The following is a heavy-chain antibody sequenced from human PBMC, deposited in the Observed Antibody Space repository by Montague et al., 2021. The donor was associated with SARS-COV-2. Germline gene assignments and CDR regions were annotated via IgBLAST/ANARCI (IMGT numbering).Heavy chain of an antibody. V-gene: IGHV2-5*01. CDR2: IYSNDEK. CDR1: GFSLSTPNVG. D-gene: IGHD3-9*01. CDR3: AHLIRYYDIFTGIPFDY. Sequence: TLSLTCTFSGFSLSTPNVGAGWIHQPPGKALEWVAVIYSNDEKRYSPSLRNRLTITKDTAKNQVVLSLTYVDPVDTATYYCAHLIRYYDIFTGIPFDYWGQGSQVTVSS. J-gene: IGHJ4*02.